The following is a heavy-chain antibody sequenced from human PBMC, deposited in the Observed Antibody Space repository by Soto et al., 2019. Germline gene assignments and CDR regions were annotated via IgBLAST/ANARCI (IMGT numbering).Heavy chain of an antibody. J-gene: IGHJ4*02. CDR3: VKEKLYSNYEYYFDY. V-gene: IGHV3-9*01. CDR1: GFSFLNYA. CDR2: ISWHSGTI. Sequence: GGSLRLSCAASGFSFLNYAIHLVRRSPGKGLEWVSGISWHSGTIGYADSVRGRFTISRDNAKNSLYLQMNSLRPEDTALYFCVKEKLYSNYEYYFDYWGQGTLVTVSS. D-gene: IGHD4-4*01.